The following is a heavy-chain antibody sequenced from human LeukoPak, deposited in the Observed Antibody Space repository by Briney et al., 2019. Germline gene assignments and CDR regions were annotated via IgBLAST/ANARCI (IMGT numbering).Heavy chain of an antibody. D-gene: IGHD3-22*01. J-gene: IGHJ4*02. V-gene: IGHV1-18*01. CDR3: ARDPPSRYYDTSGYTLFDY. CDR1: GYTFTSYG. CDR2: ISAYNGNT. Sequence: ASVNVSCKASGYTFTSYGISWVRQAPGQGLEWMGWISAYNGNTNYAQKLQGRVTMTTNTSTSTAYMELRSLRSDDTAVYYCARDPPSRYYDTSGYTLFDYWGQGTLVTVSS.